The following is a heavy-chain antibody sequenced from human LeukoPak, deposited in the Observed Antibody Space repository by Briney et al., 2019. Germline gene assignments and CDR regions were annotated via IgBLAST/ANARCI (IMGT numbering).Heavy chain of an antibody. CDR2: VNRDGSGT. J-gene: IGHJ6*02. CDR1: GFALSSHW. Sequence: GGSLRLSCAASGFALSSHWMTWVRQVPGRGPEWVANVNRDGSGTYYLDSVKGRFTTSKGNAKNSLYLQMNSLRAEDTALYHCARNNGMDVWGQGTTVIVSS. V-gene: IGHV3-7*03. CDR3: ARNNGMDV.